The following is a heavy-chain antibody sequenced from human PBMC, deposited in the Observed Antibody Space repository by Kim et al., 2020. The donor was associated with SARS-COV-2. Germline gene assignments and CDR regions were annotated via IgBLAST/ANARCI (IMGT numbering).Heavy chain of an antibody. Sequence: GGSLRLSCAASGFTFSSYWMSWVRQAPGKGLEWVANIKQDGSEKYYVDSVKGRFTISRDNAKNSLYLQMNSLRAEDTAVYYCARGITIFGVVTTYYYYGMDVWGQGTTVTVSS. J-gene: IGHJ6*02. CDR2: IKQDGSEK. CDR1: GFTFSSYW. D-gene: IGHD3-3*01. V-gene: IGHV3-7*01. CDR3: ARGITIFGVVTTYYYYGMDV.